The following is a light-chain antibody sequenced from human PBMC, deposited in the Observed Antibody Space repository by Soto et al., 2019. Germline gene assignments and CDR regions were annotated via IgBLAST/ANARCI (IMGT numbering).Light chain of an antibody. CDR2: KAS. CDR1: QRISRP. V-gene: IGKV1-5*03. J-gene: IGKJ1*01. CDR3: QQYNSYWT. Sequence: IQMTHGPSTLSASVGDRFTITVRASQRISRPLAWYQQKPGKAPKLLLYKASSLESGVPSRFSGSGYGTELTLTISSLQPHAFATYYCQQYNSYWTFGQGTKVDI.